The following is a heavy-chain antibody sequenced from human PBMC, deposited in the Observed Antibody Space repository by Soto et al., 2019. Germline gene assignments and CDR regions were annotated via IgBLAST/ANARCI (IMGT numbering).Heavy chain of an antibody. V-gene: IGHV1-18*01. J-gene: IGHJ4*02. CDR3: ARQRSTAFDY. Sequence: QAQLVQSGADVKKTGASVKVSCKASGYTFTNYNINWVRQAPGQGLEWMGWISAYNGNTYYEQKFQDRVTMTTDTSTSSVDMELRSLGSDDTALYYCARQRSTAFDYCGQGPLVTVSS. CDR2: ISAYNGNT. D-gene: IGHD5-18*01. CDR1: GYTFTNYN.